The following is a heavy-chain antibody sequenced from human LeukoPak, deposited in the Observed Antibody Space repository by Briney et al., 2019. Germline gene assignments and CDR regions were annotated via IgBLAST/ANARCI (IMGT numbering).Heavy chain of an antibody. Sequence: GRSLRLSCAASGFTFSSYGMHWARQAQGKGLEWVPAISYDGSNKYYADSVKGRFSVSRDNSKNTLYLQMNSLRPEDTAVYYCARDHQLQNGNWFDPWGQGTLVTVSS. V-gene: IGHV3-30*03. D-gene: IGHD2-2*01. CDR1: GFTFSSYG. CDR3: ARDHQLQNGNWFDP. CDR2: ISYDGSNK. J-gene: IGHJ5*02.